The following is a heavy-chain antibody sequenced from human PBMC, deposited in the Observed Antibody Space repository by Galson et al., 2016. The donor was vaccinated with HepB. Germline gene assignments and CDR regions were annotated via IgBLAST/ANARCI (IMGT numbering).Heavy chain of an antibody. V-gene: IGHV4-34*01. J-gene: IGHJ3*02. CDR2: INHSGST. Sequence: ETLSLTCAVYGGSFSGYYWSWIRQPPGKGLEWIGEINHSGSTNYNPSLKSRVTISVDTSKNQFSLKLSSVTAADTAVYYCAGGNYSAFDIWGQGTMVTVSS. D-gene: IGHD2-21*01. CDR3: AGGNYSAFDI. CDR1: GGSFSGYY.